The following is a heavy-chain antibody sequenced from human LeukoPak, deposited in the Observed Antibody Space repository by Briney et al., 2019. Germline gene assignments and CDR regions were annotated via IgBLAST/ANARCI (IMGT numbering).Heavy chain of an antibody. CDR3: ARDPVAGTGTDT. Sequence: SETLSLTCTVSGDSISTSNSYWGWIRQPPGKGLEWIGSIYYSGNTYYNASLKSRVTISVDTSKNQFSLKLTSVTAADTAVYYCARDPVAGTGTDTWGQGTLVTVSS. J-gene: IGHJ5*02. CDR1: GDSISTSNSY. CDR2: IYYSGNT. D-gene: IGHD6-13*01. V-gene: IGHV4-39*02.